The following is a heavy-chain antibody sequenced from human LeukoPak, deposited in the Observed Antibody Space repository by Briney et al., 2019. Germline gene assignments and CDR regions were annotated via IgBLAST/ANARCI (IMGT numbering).Heavy chain of an antibody. Sequence: PGGSLRLSCAASGFTFSNYATSWVRQAPGKGLEWVSTISGSDGTYYADSVKGRFTISRDNSKNTLYLQMNSLRAEDAAVYYCAKELYFDYWGQGTLVTVSS. V-gene: IGHV3-23*01. CDR2: ISGSDGT. CDR3: AKELYFDY. CDR1: GFTFSNYA. J-gene: IGHJ4*02.